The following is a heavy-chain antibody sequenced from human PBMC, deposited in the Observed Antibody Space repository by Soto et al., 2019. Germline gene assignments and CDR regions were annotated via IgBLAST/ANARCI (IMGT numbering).Heavy chain of an antibody. CDR1: GFTISNYW. CDR2: IKKDGSEK. CDR3: ATFEDLGY. Sequence: PGGSLRLSCAASGFTISNYWMTWVRQAPGKGLEWVANIKKDGSEKYYVDSVKGRFTISRDNGKNSVYLQMNSLRAEDTAVYYCATFEDLGYWGQGTLVTVSS. V-gene: IGHV3-7*01. J-gene: IGHJ4*02.